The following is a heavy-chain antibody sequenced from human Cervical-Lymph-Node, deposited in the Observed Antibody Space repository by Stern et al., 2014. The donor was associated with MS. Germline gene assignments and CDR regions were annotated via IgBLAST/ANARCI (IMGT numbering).Heavy chain of an antibody. D-gene: IGHD6-13*01. Sequence: MQLVESGGGVVQPGRSQRLSCAASGFTFSNYGMHWARQAPGKGLEWVAFIWLDGSNAYYSDSVNGRFTISRDNSKSTLYLQMNSLRAEDTAVYYCARALQLKSGHNWFDPWGQGTLVTVSS. CDR2: IWLDGSNA. CDR3: ARALQLKSGHNWFDP. V-gene: IGHV3-33*01. CDR1: GFTFSNYG. J-gene: IGHJ5*02.